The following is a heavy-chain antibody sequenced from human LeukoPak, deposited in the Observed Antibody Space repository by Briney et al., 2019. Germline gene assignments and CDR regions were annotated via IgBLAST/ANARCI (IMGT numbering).Heavy chain of an antibody. V-gene: IGHV5-51*01. CDR1: EYSFTSYW. D-gene: IGHD1-26*01. Sequence: GESLKISCKGSEYSFTSYWIGWVRQMPGKGLEWMGIIYPGDSDTRYSPSFQGQVTISADKSISTAYLQWSSLKASDTAMYYCARSIGTIVGATGVDYWGQGTLVTVSS. CDR3: ARSIGTIVGATGVDY. CDR2: IYPGDSDT. J-gene: IGHJ4*02.